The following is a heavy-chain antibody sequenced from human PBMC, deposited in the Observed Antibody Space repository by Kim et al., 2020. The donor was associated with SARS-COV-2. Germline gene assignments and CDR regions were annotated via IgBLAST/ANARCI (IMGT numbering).Heavy chain of an antibody. D-gene: IGHD3-22*01. Sequence: GGSLRLSCAASGFTFSSYWMHWVRQAPGKGLVWVSCINSDGSSTSYADSVKGRFTISRDNAKNTLYLQMNSLRAEDTAVYYCARERYDSSGPTNDYWGQGTLVTVSS. CDR1: GFTFSSYW. J-gene: IGHJ4*02. CDR3: ARERYDSSGPTNDY. CDR2: INSDGSST. V-gene: IGHV3-74*01.